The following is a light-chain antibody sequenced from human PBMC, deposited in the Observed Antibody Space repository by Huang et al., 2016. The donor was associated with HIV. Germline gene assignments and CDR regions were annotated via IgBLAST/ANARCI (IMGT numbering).Light chain of an antibody. CDR3: QQYNNWPPKIT. CDR2: GAS. V-gene: IGKV3-15*01. Sequence: EIVMTQSPATLSVSPGERATLSCRASQSVSSNLAWYQQKPGQAPRPLIYGASTRATGIPARFSGSGSGTEFTLTISSLQSEDFAVYYCQQYNNWPPKITFGQGTRLEIK. J-gene: IGKJ5*01. CDR1: QSVSSN.